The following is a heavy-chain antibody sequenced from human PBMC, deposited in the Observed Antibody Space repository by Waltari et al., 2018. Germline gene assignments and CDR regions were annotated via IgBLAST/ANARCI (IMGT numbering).Heavy chain of an antibody. Sequence: QVQLVQSGAEVKKPGASVKVSCKASGYSFTTHPLCWVPQAPGQRPEWMGCINGGNANTKYSQKFQGRVTITRDTSATTAYMEVSSLRFEDTAVYYCATNAATYYDFWSGYADWGQGTLVTVSS. CDR2: INGGNANT. D-gene: IGHD3-3*01. CDR3: ATNAATYYDFWSGYAD. J-gene: IGHJ4*02. CDR1: GYSFTTHP. V-gene: IGHV1-3*01.